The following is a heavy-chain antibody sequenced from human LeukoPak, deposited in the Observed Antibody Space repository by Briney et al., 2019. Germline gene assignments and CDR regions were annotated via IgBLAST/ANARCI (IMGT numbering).Heavy chain of an antibody. CDR1: GIPFSRYS. D-gene: IGHD6-13*01. J-gene: IGHJ6*03. Sequence: GGSLRLSCAVYGIPFSRYSMNRVRQAPGKGLEWVAFIRYDGSNKYYADSVKGRFTISRDNSRNTLYLQMNSLRAEDTAVYYCARSYSSTPQYYYYYYMDVWGKGTTVTVSS. CDR2: IRYDGSNK. CDR3: ARSYSSTPQYYYYYYMDV. V-gene: IGHV3-30*02.